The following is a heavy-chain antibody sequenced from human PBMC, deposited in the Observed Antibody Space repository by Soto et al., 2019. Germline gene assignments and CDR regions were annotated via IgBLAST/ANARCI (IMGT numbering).Heavy chain of an antibody. CDR2: IYYSGST. CDR1: GGSISSSSYY. Sequence: SETLSLTCTVSGGSISSSSYYWGWIRQPPGKGLEWIGSIYYSGSTYYNPSLKSRVTISVDTSKNQFSLKLSSVTAADTAVYYCARHGDHRFGGPGEAFDIWGQGTMVTVSS. V-gene: IGHV4-39*01. J-gene: IGHJ3*02. CDR3: ARHGDHRFGGPGEAFDI. D-gene: IGHD3-10*01.